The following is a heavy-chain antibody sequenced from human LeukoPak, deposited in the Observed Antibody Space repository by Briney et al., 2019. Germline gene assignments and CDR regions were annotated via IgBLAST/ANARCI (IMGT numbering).Heavy chain of an antibody. J-gene: IGHJ6*02. D-gene: IGHD1-1*01. CDR3: ASYWNPNYYGMDV. V-gene: IGHV1-69*04. Sequence: SVKVSCKASGGTFSSYAISWVRQAPGQGLEWMGRTIPILGIANYAQKFQGRVTITADKSTSTAYMELSSLRSEDTAVYYCASYWNPNYYGMDVWGQGTTVTVSS. CDR2: TIPILGIA. CDR1: GGTFSSYA.